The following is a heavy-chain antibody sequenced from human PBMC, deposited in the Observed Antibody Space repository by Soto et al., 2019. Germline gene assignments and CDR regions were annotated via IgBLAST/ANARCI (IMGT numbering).Heavy chain of an antibody. Sequence: QVQLVQSGAEVKKPGSSVKVSCKASGGTFSSYAISWVRQAPGQGLEWMGGIIPIFGTANYAQKFQGRVTISADESTSTAYMELSSLRSEYTAVYYCARSITGTVSYYYGMDVWGQGTTVTVSS. CDR3: ARSITGTVSYYYGMDV. J-gene: IGHJ6*02. V-gene: IGHV1-69*12. CDR1: GGTFSSYA. D-gene: IGHD1-20*01. CDR2: IIPIFGTA.